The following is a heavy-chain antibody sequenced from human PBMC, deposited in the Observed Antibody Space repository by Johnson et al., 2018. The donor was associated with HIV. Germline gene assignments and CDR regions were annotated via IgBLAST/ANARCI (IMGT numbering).Heavy chain of an antibody. J-gene: IGHJ3*02. Sequence: VQLVESGGGLVQPGGSLRLSCAASGFTFSSYDMHWVRQATGKGLEWVSAIGTAGDTYYPGCVKGRFTSSRDNSKNTLHLQMNSLRAEDTAVYYCARGGLLSPDAFDIWVQGTMVTVSS. CDR1: GFTFSSYD. CDR2: IGTAGDT. D-gene: IGHD2-21*02. V-gene: IGHV3-13*01. CDR3: ARGGLLSPDAFDI.